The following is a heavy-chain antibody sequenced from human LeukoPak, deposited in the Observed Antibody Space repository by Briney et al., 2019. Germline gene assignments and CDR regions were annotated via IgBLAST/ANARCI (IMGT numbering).Heavy chain of an antibody. Sequence: GASVKVSCKASGGTFSSYAISWVRQAPGQGLEWMGGIIPIFGTANYAQKFQGRVTTTADESTSTAYMELSSLRSEDTAVYYCATTLMVRETWGFDPWGQGTLVTVSS. V-gene: IGHV1-69*13. CDR3: ATTLMVRETWGFDP. CDR1: GGTFSSYA. CDR2: IIPIFGTA. J-gene: IGHJ5*02. D-gene: IGHD3-10*01.